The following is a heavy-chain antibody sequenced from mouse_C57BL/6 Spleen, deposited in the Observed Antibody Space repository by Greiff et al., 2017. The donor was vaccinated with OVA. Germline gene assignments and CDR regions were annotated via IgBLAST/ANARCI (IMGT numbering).Heavy chain of an antibody. CDR2: IDPETGGT. V-gene: IGHV1-15*01. Sequence: VQLQESGAELVRPGASVTLSCKASGYTFTDYEMHWVKQTPVHGLEWIGAIDPETGGTAYNQKFKGKAILTADKSSSTAYMELRSLTSEDSAVYYCTRNGLDYWGQGTTLTVSS. J-gene: IGHJ2*01. CDR3: TRNGLDY. CDR1: GYTFTDYE.